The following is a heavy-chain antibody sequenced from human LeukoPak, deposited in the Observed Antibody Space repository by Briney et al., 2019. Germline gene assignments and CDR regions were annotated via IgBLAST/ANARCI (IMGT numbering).Heavy chain of an antibody. CDR1: GFTFSSCW. D-gene: IGHD2-15*01. CDR2: FTSDGSNT. J-gene: IGHJ4*02. Sequence: GGPLRLSCAVSGFTFSSCWMHWLRQAPGKGLVWVSRFTSDGSNTNYADSVKGRFTISRDNAKNTLYLQMNSLRAEDTAVYYCASGGRSGYCSCGSCYKLDYWGQGTLVSVSS. V-gene: IGHV3-74*01. CDR3: ASGGRSGYCSCGSCYKLDY.